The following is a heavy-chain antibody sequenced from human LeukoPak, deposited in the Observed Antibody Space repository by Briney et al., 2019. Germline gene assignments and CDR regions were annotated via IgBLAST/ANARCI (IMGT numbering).Heavy chain of an antibody. CDR1: GFTFSSYG. Sequence: GRSLRLSCAASGFTFSSYGMHWVRQAPGKGLEWVAVVSYDGRNTYYADSVKGRFTISRDNSKNTLYLQMNSLRIEDTAVYYCAKVQLERRELLPNFDYWGQGTLVTVSS. J-gene: IGHJ4*02. CDR2: VSYDGRNT. V-gene: IGHV3-30*18. D-gene: IGHD1-1*01. CDR3: AKVQLERRELLPNFDY.